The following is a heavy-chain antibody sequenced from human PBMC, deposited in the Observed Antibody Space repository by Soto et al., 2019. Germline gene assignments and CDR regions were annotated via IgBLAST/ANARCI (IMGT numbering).Heavy chain of an antibody. Sequence: EVQLLESGGGLVQPGGSLRLSCAASGFTFSSYAMSWVRQAPGQGLEWVSAISGSGGSTYYADSVKGRFTISRDNSKNTLYLQMNSLRAEDTAVYYCAKPRAVAGTGSGGCIDYWGQGTLVTVSS. J-gene: IGHJ4*02. D-gene: IGHD6-19*01. CDR2: ISGSGGST. CDR3: AKPRAVAGTGSGGCIDY. V-gene: IGHV3-23*01. CDR1: GFTFSSYA.